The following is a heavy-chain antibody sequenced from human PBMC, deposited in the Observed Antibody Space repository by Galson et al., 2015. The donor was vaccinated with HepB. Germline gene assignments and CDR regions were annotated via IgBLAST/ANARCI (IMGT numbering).Heavy chain of an antibody. J-gene: IGHJ6*03. Sequence: PALVKPTQTLTLTCTFSGFSLSTSGMCVSWIRQPPGKALEWLALIDWDDDKYYSTSLKTRLTISKDTSKNQVVLTMTNMDPVDTATYYCARTNVSIVVVPAADPYYYYMDVWGKGTTVTVSS. CDR1: GFSLSTSGMC. D-gene: IGHD2-2*01. V-gene: IGHV2-70*01. CDR3: ARTNVSIVVVPAADPYYYYMDV. CDR2: IDWDDDK.